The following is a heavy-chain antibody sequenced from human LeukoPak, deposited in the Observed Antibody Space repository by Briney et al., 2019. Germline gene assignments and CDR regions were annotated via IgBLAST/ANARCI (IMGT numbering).Heavy chain of an antibody. V-gene: IGHV3-23*01. D-gene: IGHD4-17*01. CDR1: GFTFSSYA. CDR2: ISGSGGST. CDR3: AKGSSVTRTYYFDY. J-gene: IGHJ4*02. Sequence: PGRSLRLSCAASGFTFSSYAMSWVRQAPGKGLEWVSAISGSGGSTYYADSVKGRFTISRDNSKNTLYLQMNSLRAEDTAVYYCAKGSSVTRTYYFDYWGQGTLVTVSS.